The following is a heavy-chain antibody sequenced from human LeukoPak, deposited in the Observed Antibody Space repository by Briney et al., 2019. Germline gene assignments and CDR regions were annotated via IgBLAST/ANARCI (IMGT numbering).Heavy chain of an antibody. D-gene: IGHD6-19*01. J-gene: IGHJ4*02. V-gene: IGHV3-9*01. Sequence: GRSLRLSCAASGFTFDDYAMHWVRQAPGKGLEWVSGISWNSGSIAYADSVKGRFTISRDNAKNSLYLQMNSLRAEDTALYYCAKAPGYSSGWLNYYDYWGQGTLVTVSS. CDR3: AKAPGYSSGWLNYYDY. CDR1: GFTFDDYA. CDR2: ISWNSGSI.